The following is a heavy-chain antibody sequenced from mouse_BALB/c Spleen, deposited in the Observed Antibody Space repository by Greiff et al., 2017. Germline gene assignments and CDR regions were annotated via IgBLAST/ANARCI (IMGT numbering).Heavy chain of an antibody. CDR1: GYTFTDYN. J-gene: IGHJ3*01. CDR2: IYPYNGGT. V-gene: IGHV1S29*02. D-gene: IGHD2-4*01. CDR3: AYDYDGAWFAY. Sequence: EVKLQQSGPELVKPGASVKISCKASGYTFTDYNMHWVKQSHGKSLEWIGYIYPYNGGTGYNQKFKSKATLTVDNSSSTAYMELRSLTSEDSAVYYCAYDYDGAWFAYWGQGTLVTVSA.